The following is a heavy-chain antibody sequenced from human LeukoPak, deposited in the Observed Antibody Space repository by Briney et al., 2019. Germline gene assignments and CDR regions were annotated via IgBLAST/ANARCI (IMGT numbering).Heavy chain of an antibody. D-gene: IGHD3-10*01. Sequence: PGGSLRLSCAASGFSFNDEYMSWIRQAPGQGLQWIAYISASGDFRRSTDSVKGQFTISRDNAKRLLYLQMDRLGEEDPPVYYCGRTRGGGPGGYFDSWGQGVVVSVSS. V-gene: IGHV3-11*01. J-gene: IGHJ4*02. CDR2: ISASGDFR. CDR3: GRTRGGGPGGYFDS. CDR1: GFSFNDEY.